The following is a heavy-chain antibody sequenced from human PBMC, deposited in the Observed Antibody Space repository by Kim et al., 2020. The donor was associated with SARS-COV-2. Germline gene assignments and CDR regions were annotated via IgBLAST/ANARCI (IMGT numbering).Heavy chain of an antibody. V-gene: IGHV4-34*01. D-gene: IGHD3-22*01. CDR2: INHSGST. J-gene: IGHJ4*02. CDR1: GGSFSGYY. Sequence: SETLSLTCAVYGGSFSGYYWSWIRQPPGKGLEWIGEINHSGSTNYNPSLKSRVTISVDTSKNQFSLKLSSVTAADTAVYYCARGYHDSSGYYYFDYWGQG. CDR3: ARGYHDSSGYYYFDY.